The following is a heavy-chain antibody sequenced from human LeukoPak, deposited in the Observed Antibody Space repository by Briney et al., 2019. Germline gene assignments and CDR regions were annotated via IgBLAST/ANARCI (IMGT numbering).Heavy chain of an antibody. Sequence: GESLKISCKGSGYSFTSCWIGWVRQLPGKGLEWMGIIYPGDSDTRYSPSFQGQVTISADKSISTAYLQWSSLKASDTAMYYCAKSIGGYYDFGGGWDYNSYMGVWGKGPTAPVPS. D-gene: IGHD3-3*01. J-gene: IGHJ6*03. CDR1: GYSFTSCW. V-gene: IGHV5-51*01. CDR2: IYPGDSDT. CDR3: AKSIGGYYDFGGGWDYNSYMGV.